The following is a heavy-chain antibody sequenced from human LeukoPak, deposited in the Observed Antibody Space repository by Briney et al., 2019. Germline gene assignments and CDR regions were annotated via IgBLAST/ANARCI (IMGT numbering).Heavy chain of an antibody. CDR3: ARDRTVVEPSSIQSLYYYYYGMDG. CDR1: GFTLSSYA. Sequence: GGSLRLSCAASGFTLSSYAMHWVRQAPGKGLEWVAVISYDGSNKYHADSVKGRFTISRDNSKNTLYLRMNSLRAEDTAVYYCARDRTVVEPSSIQSLYYYYYGMDGWGQGTTVAVSS. D-gene: IGHD2-2*01. J-gene: IGHJ6*02. CDR2: ISYDGSNK. V-gene: IGHV3-30*04.